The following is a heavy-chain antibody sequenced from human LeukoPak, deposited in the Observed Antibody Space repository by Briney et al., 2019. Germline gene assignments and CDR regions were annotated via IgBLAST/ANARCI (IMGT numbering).Heavy chain of an antibody. Sequence: GGSLRLSCAASGFTFSNYWMSWVRQAPGKGLEWVSAISGSGGSTYYADSVKGRFTISRDNSKNTLYLQMNSLRAEDTAVYYCAKDGLSSPCYWGQGTLVTVSS. V-gene: IGHV3-23*01. CDR3: AKDGLSSPCY. CDR1: GFTFSNYW. J-gene: IGHJ4*02. CDR2: ISGSGGST. D-gene: IGHD6-6*01.